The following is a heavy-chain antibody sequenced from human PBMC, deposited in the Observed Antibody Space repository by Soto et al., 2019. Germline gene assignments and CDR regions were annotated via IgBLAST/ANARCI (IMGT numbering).Heavy chain of an antibody. Sequence: GGSLRLSCAASGFTFSSYAMSWVRQAPGKGLEWVSAISGSGGSTYYADSVKGRLTISRDNSKNTLYLQMNSLRAEDTAVYYCAKYRSGYQLDGMDVWGQGTTVTISS. CDR2: ISGSGGST. J-gene: IGHJ6*02. D-gene: IGHD2-2*01. V-gene: IGHV3-23*01. CDR1: GFTFSSYA. CDR3: AKYRSGYQLDGMDV.